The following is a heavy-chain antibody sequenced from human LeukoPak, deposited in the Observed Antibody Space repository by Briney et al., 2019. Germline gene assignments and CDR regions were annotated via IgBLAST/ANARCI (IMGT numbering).Heavy chain of an antibody. J-gene: IGHJ4*02. Sequence: HGESLKISCKASGYIFTSYWIAWVRPMPGKGLEWMGSIYPGDSDIRYSPSFQGQVTISADKSISTAYLQWSSLKASDTAMFYCARHEGGSGWYWGQGTLVTVSS. CDR2: IYPGDSDI. CDR3: ARHEGGSGWY. V-gene: IGHV5-51*01. D-gene: IGHD6-19*01. CDR1: GYIFTSYW.